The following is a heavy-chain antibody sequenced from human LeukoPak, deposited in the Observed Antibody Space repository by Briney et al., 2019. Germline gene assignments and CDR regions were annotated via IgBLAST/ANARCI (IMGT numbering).Heavy chain of an antibody. CDR2: IIPIFGTA. CDR1: GYIFTSYG. J-gene: IGHJ4*02. V-gene: IGHV1-69*13. CDR3: ARDLRSSSSPDFDY. D-gene: IGHD6-6*01. Sequence: ASVKVSCKASGYIFTSYGISWVRQAPGQGLEWMGGIIPIFGTANYAQKFQGRVTITADESTSTAYMELSSLRSEDTAVYYCARDLRSSSSPDFDYWGQGTLVTVSS.